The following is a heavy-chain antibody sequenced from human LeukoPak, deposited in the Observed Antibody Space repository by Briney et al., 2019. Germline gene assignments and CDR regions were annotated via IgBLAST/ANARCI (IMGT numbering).Heavy chain of an antibody. Sequence: LRVSCAASGFTFSTFEMNWIRQPPGKGLEWIGEINHSGSTNYNPSLKTRVTISVDTSKNQFSLKLNSVTAADTAVYYCARGAWFDPWGQGTLVTVSS. V-gene: IGHV4-34*01. J-gene: IGHJ5*02. CDR2: INHSGST. CDR3: ARGAWFDP. CDR1: GFTFSTFE.